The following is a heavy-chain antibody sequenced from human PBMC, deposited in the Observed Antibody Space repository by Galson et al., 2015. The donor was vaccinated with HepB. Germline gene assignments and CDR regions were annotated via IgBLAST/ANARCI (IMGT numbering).Heavy chain of an antibody. CDR1: GDSIGRSSSY. J-gene: IGHJ4*02. Sequence: SETLSLTCTVSGDSIGRSSSYWGWIRQPPGKGLEWIGSVLSSGSAYYKSSLRSRISVSLDTSKNQFSLSLRSVTAADTAVYYCARLRFERWLQGRGLVDYWGQGTLVTVSS. V-gene: IGHV4-39*07. D-gene: IGHD5-24*01. CDR2: VLSSGSA. CDR3: ARLRFERWLQGRGLVDY.